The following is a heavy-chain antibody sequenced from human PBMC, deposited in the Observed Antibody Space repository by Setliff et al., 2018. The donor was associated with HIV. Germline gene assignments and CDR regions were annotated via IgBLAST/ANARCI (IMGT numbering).Heavy chain of an antibody. J-gene: IGHJ5*02. CDR1: GGSITRTPYY. Sequence: PSETLSLTCTVSGGSITRTPYYWGWIRQPPGKGLEWIGSIHHSGTAYDNPSLKSRVTISVDPSKNQILLRLSSVTAADTAVYYCASRVYYYDSSGYLREEGFDPWGQGTLVTVSS. CDR2: IHHSGTA. V-gene: IGHV4-39*01. D-gene: IGHD3-22*01. CDR3: ASRVYYYDSSGYLREEGFDP.